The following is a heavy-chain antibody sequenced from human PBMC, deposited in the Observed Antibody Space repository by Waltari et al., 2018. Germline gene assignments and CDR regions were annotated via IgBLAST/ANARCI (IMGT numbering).Heavy chain of an antibody. CDR2: ISYDGSNK. V-gene: IGHV3-30-3*01. CDR1: GFTFSSYA. CDR3: ARDQAQQLVH. Sequence: QVQLVESGGGVVQPGRSLRLSCAASGFTFSSYAMHWVRQAPGKGLEWVAVISYDGSNKYYADSVKGRFTISRDNSKNTLYLQMNSLRAEDTAVYYCARDQAQQLVHWGQGTLVTVSS. J-gene: IGHJ4*02. D-gene: IGHD6-13*01.